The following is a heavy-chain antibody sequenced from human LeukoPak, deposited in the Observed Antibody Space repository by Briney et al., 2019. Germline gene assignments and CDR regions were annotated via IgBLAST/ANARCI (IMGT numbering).Heavy chain of an antibody. V-gene: IGHV4-59*08. J-gene: IGHJ2*01. CDR2: IYYSGST. D-gene: IGHD2-21*01. CDR3: ARLGPIYWYFDL. CDR1: GGSISSYY. Sequence: PSETLSLTCTVSGGSISSYYWSWIRQPPGGGLEWIGYIYYSGSTNYNPSLKSRVTISVDTSKNQFSLKLSSVTAADTAVYYCARLGPIYWYFDLWGRGTLVTVSS.